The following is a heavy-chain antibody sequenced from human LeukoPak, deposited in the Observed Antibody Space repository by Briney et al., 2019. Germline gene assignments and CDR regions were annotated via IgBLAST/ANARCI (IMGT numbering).Heavy chain of an antibody. CDR1: GGSISSYY. Sequence: SETLSLTCTVSGGSISSYYWSWIRQSPGKGLEWIGYTYYSGSTNYNPSLESRVAMSVDTSKNQFSLRLSSVTAADTAIYYCARRYSSSWYVGFFDPWGQGTLVTVSS. V-gene: IGHV4-59*08. CDR2: TYYSGST. J-gene: IGHJ5*02. CDR3: ARRYSSSWYVGFFDP. D-gene: IGHD6-13*01.